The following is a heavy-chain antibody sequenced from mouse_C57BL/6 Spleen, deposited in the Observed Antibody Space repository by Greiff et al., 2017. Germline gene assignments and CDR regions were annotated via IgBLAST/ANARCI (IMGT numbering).Heavy chain of an antibody. Sequence: VQLQESGAELVKPGASVKMSCKASGYTFTSYWITWVKQRPGQGLEWIGDIYPGSGSTNYNEKFKSKATLTVDTSSSTAYMQLSSLTSEDSAVYYCARRNYYDYGWFAYWGQGTLVTVSA. CDR2: IYPGSGST. CDR1: GYTFTSYW. J-gene: IGHJ3*01. V-gene: IGHV1-55*01. CDR3: ARRNYYDYGWFAY. D-gene: IGHD2-4*01.